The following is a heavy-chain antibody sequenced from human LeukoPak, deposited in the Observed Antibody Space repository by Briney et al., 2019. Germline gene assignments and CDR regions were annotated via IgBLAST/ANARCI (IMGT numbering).Heavy chain of an antibody. CDR1: GGTFSSYA. CDR3: AREGLYCSSTSCRASGAFDI. Sequence: GASVKVSCKASGGTFSSYAISWVRQAPGQGLEWMGGIIPIFGTANYAQKFQGRVTITADESTSTAYMELSSLRSEDTAVYYCAREGLYCSSTSCRASGAFDIWGQGTMVTVSS. CDR2: IIPIFGTA. D-gene: IGHD2-2*01. J-gene: IGHJ3*02. V-gene: IGHV1-69*13.